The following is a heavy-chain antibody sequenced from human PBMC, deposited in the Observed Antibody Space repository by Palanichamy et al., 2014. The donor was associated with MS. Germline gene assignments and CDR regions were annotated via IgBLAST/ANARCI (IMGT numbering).Heavy chain of an antibody. CDR2: INPSAGTT. CDR3: ARDLALVAANGVYGMDV. Sequence: QMQLVQSGAEVKKPGASVMVSCKASGYSFTSYYVHWVRQAPGQGLEWMGIINPSAGTTNYAQKFQDRVSMTWDTSTSTLYMELSSLRSEDTAVYYCARDLALVAANGVYGMDVWGQGTTVIVSS. J-gene: IGHJ6*02. CDR1: GYSFTSYY. V-gene: IGHV1-46*01. D-gene: IGHD5-12*01.